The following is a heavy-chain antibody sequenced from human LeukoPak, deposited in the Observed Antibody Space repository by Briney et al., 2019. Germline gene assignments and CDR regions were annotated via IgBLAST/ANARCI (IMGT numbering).Heavy chain of an antibody. CDR1: GFTFSSYA. J-gene: IGHJ4*02. Sequence: PGGSLRLSCAASGFTFSSYAMSWVRQAPGKGLEWVSAISGSGGSTYYADSVKGRFTISRDNSKNTLYLQMNSLRAEDTAVYYCAKDSGVWYTGLPPWYFDYWGQGTLVTVSS. V-gene: IGHV3-23*01. D-gene: IGHD1-1*01. CDR3: AKDSGVWYTGLPPWYFDY. CDR2: ISGSGGST.